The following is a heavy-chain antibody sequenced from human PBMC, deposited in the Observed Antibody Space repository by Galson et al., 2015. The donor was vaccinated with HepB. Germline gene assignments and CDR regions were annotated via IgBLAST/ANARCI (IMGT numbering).Heavy chain of an antibody. Sequence: LSLTCAVSGGSISSGNWWSWVRQPPGKGLEWIGEIYHSGTANYNPSLESRGTISLDKSKNQISLRLTSVTAADTAVYYCARHVGVPGTRGFDYWGQGTLVTVSS. V-gene: IGHV4-4*02. CDR3: ARHVGVPGTRGFDY. CDR1: GGSISSGNW. CDR2: IYHSGTA. D-gene: IGHD2-2*01. J-gene: IGHJ4*02.